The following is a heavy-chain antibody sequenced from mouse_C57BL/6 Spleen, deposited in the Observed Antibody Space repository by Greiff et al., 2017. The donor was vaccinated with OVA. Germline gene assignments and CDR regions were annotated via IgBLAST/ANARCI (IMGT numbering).Heavy chain of an antibody. CDR1: GYTFTSYW. J-gene: IGHJ3*01. D-gene: IGHD1-1*01. V-gene: IGHV1-61*01. Sequence: VQLQQPGAELVRPGSSVKLSCKASGYTFTSYWMDWVKQRPGQGLEWIGNIYPSDSETHYNQKFKDKATLTVDKSSSTAYMQLSSLTSEDSAVYYCAREDYYYGSSYVAYWGQGTLVTVSA. CDR2: IYPSDSET. CDR3: AREDYYYGSSYVAY.